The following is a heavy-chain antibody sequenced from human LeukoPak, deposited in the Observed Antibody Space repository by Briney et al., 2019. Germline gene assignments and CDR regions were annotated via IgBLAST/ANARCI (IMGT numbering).Heavy chain of an antibody. CDR2: IYSGGST. CDR1: GFTVSNNY. CDR3: ARDAESAMIGY. Sequence: GGSLRLSCAASGFTVSNNYMSWVRQAPGKGLEWVSVIYSGGSTYYPDSVKGRFTISRDNSTNTLYLQMNSLRAEDTAVYYCARDAESAMIGYWGQGTLVTVSS. D-gene: IGHD5-18*01. J-gene: IGHJ4*02. V-gene: IGHV3-66*01.